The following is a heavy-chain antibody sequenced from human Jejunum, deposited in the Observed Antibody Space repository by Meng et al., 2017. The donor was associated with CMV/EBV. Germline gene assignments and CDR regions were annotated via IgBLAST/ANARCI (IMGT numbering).Heavy chain of an antibody. D-gene: IGHD3-10*01. J-gene: IGHJ4*02. CDR1: GDSISRGDYS. CDR3: ARGGIFRGIDY. Sequence: QGHPQGAGPKLVKPSQTLPLTCTVSGDSISRGDYSWNWIRQSPGKGLEWIGYIYYNGNAYYNPSLQSRVSISVDTSKNEFSLNLNSVTAADTALYFCARGGIFRGIDYWGQGTLVTVSS. CDR2: IYYNGNA. V-gene: IGHV4-30-4*08.